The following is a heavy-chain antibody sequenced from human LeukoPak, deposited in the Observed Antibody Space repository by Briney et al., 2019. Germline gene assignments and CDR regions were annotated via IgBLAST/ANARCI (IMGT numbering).Heavy chain of an antibody. D-gene: IGHD1-26*01. CDR1: GGSISSSSYY. CDR2: IYYSGST. V-gene: IGHV4-39*01. CDR3: ARQGGSYPSPPFVGAFDI. Sequence: PSETLSLTCTVSGGSISSSSYYWGWIRQPPGKGLEWIGSIYYSGSTYYNPSLKSRVTISVDTSKNQFSLKLSSVTAADTAVYYGARQGGSYPSPPFVGAFDIWGQGTMVTVSS. J-gene: IGHJ3*02.